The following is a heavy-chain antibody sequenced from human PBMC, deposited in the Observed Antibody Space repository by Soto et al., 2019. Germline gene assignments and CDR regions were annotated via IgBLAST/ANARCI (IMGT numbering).Heavy chain of an antibody. Sequence: SETLSPTCTVSGGSFSSGDYYWSWIRQPPGKGLEWIGYIYYSGSTYYNPSLKSRVTISVDTSKNQFSLTLSSVTAADTAVYYCARGPTYCSSTSCYLYYYYGMDVWGQGTTVTVSS. J-gene: IGHJ6*02. CDR3: ARGPTYCSSTSCYLYYYYGMDV. CDR2: IYYSGST. D-gene: IGHD2-2*01. CDR1: GGSFSSGDYY. V-gene: IGHV4-30-4*01.